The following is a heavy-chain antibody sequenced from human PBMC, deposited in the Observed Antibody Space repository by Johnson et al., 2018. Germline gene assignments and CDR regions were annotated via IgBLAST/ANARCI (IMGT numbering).Heavy chain of an antibody. Sequence: EVQLVESGGDLVKPGESLRISCTASGFSFSMAWMSWVRQAPGKGLEWVGRIQSQNDGGAVDYGAPVKGRFTMSRDDSKNSLYLQMNSRKTEDTAVDYCTTGPPTTYSINYYYFDLWGRGTRGSVS. CDR3: TTGPPTTYSINYYYFDL. V-gene: IGHV3-15*01. CDR1: GFSFSMAW. CDR2: IQSQNDGGAV. D-gene: IGHD2-21*01. J-gene: IGHJ2*01.